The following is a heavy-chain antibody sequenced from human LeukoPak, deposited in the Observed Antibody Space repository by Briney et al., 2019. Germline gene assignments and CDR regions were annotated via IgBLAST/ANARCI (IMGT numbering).Heavy chain of an antibody. D-gene: IGHD6-13*01. CDR1: GGSFTTYY. J-gene: IGHJ3*02. V-gene: IGHV4-59*01. Sequence: SETLSLTCAVYGGSFTTYYWSWIRQPPGKGLEWIGYTYYSGSTNYNPSLKSRVTISVDTSKNQFSLKLSSVTAADTAVYYCARDGTAVGAFDIWGQGTMVTVSS. CDR3: ARDGTAVGAFDI. CDR2: TYYSGST.